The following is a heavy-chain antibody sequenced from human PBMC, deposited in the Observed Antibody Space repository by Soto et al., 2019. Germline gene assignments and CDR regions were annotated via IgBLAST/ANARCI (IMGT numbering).Heavy chain of an antibody. D-gene: IGHD3-22*01. CDR1: GYTFTCYY. J-gene: IGHJ4*02. CDR3: ARTLEDYYDSSGFDY. Sequence: ASVKVSCKASGYTFTCYYMHWVRQAHGQGLEWMGWINPNSGGTNYAQKFQGWVTMTRDTSISTAYMELSRLRSDDTAVYYCARTLEDYYDSSGFDYWGQGTLVTVSS. CDR2: INPNSGGT. V-gene: IGHV1-2*04.